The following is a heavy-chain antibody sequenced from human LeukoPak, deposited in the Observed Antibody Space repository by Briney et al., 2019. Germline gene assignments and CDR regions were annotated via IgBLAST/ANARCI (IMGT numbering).Heavy chain of an antibody. D-gene: IGHD3-16*02. Sequence: PGGSLTLSRAASGFTVTYYAMNCVRQAPGNGMEWVSAISGSGSDGSPYYADSVKGRFTISRDNSKNTLYLQMNSLRAEDTAVYYCAKDRDPNYVWGSYLRYYYYGMDVWGQGTTVTVSS. V-gene: IGHV3-23*01. CDR1: GFTVTYYA. CDR2: ISGSGSDGSP. CDR3: AKDRDPNYVWGSYLRYYYYGMDV. J-gene: IGHJ6*02.